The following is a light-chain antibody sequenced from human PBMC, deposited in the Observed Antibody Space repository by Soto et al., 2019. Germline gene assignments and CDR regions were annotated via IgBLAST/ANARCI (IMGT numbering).Light chain of an antibody. V-gene: IGKV1-39*01. Sequence: DIQMTQSPSSLSASVGDRVTITCRASQSISSYLNWYQQKPRKDPKLLIYPASSLQSGVPSRFRGSGSGTDFTLTISSLQPEDFATYYCQQSYSTPATFGQGTKLEIK. J-gene: IGKJ2*01. CDR2: PAS. CDR1: QSISSY. CDR3: QQSYSTPAT.